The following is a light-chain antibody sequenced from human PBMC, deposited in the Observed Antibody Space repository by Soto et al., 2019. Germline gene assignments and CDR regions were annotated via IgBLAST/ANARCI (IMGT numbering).Light chain of an antibody. J-gene: IGKJ2*01. Sequence: DIQMTQSPSSLSASVGDRVTITCQASQDITLYLNWYQHKAGKAPNLLIHDVSTLETGVPARFSVRGSGTIFTPAITNPQPEDVATYDCQPYDSRPKTFSKGTKVEIK. V-gene: IGKV1-33*01. CDR2: DVS. CDR1: QDITLY. CDR3: QPYDSRPKT.